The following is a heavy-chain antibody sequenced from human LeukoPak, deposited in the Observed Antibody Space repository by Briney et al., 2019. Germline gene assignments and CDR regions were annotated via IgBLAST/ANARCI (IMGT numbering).Heavy chain of an antibody. Sequence: ASVKVSCKASGYTFTGYYMHWLRQAPGQGLEWMGWINPNSGGTNYAQKLQGRVTMTRDTSIRTPYMELSRLRSDDTAVYYCAICSGGSCSLFDYWGQGTLVTVSS. CDR2: INPNSGGT. CDR3: AICSGGSCSLFDY. J-gene: IGHJ4*02. V-gene: IGHV1-2*02. CDR1: GYTFTGYY. D-gene: IGHD2-15*01.